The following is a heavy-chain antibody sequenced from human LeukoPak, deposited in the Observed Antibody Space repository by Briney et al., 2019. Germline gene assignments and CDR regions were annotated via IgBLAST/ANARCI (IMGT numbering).Heavy chain of an antibody. CDR1: GGSFGGYY. CDR3: ARGYYDSSGYYGLFGY. V-gene: IGHV4-34*01. J-gene: IGHJ4*02. Sequence: ASETLSLTCAVYGGSFGGYYWSWIRQPPGKGLEWIGEINHSGSTNYNPSLKSRVTISVDTSKNQFSLKLSSVTAADTAVYYCARGYYDSSGYYGLFGYWGQGTLVTVSS. D-gene: IGHD3-22*01. CDR2: INHSGST.